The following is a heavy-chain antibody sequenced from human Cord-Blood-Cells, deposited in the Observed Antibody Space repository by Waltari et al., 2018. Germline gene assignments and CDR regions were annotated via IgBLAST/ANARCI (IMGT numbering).Heavy chain of an antibody. CDR2: IYYRGGT. V-gene: IGHV4-39*01. CDR1: GGSISSSSYY. CDR3: ARRSFNWGGWYFDL. J-gene: IGHJ2*01. D-gene: IGHD7-27*01. Sequence: QLQLQESGPGLVKPSETLSLTCTVSGGSISSSSYYWGWIRQPPGKGLEWMGSIYYRGGTYYNPSLKSRVTISVDTAKNQFSLKLSSVTAADTAVYYCARRSFNWGGWYFDLWGRGTLVTVSS.